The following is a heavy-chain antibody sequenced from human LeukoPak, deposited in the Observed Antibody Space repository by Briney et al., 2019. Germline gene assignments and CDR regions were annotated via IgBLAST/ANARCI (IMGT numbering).Heavy chain of an antibody. CDR2: VNGNGGST. D-gene: IGHD3-16*02. CDR1: GFSFSTYA. Sequence: PGGSLRLSCAASGFSFSTYAMSWVRQAPGEGLEWVSGVNGNGGSTSYADSVKGRFTIFRDNSKNTVYLQMNGLRVEDTAVYYCAKSLYGGCDYWGQGTVVTVSS. J-gene: IGHJ4*02. V-gene: IGHV3-23*01. CDR3: AKSLYGGCDY.